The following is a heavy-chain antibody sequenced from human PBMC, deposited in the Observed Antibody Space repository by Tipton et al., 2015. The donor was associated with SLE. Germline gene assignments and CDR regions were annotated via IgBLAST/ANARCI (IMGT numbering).Heavy chain of an antibody. CDR2: IYYSGST. Sequence: GLVKPSETLSLTCTVSGGSISSSSYYWGWIRQPPGKGMEWIGYIYYSGSTNYNPSLKSRVTISVDTSKNQFSLKLSSVTAADTAVYYCARGAITPIPFDPWGQGTLVTVSS. V-gene: IGHV4-61*05. J-gene: IGHJ5*02. CDR3: ARGAITPIPFDP. CDR1: GGSISSSSYY. D-gene: IGHD2-15*01.